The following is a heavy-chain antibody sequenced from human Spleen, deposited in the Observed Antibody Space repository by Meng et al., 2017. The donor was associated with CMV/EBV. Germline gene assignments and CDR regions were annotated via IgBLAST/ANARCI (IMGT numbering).Heavy chain of an antibody. J-gene: IGHJ5*02. CDR3: ARRKSIGWLQFDP. D-gene: IGHD5-24*01. CDR1: GGSISSDDYC. CDR2: IFYSGNS. Sequence: SGGSISSDDYCWSWLRQPPGKGLEWIGYIFYSGNSYYNPSLKSRATISMDTSKNQFSLKVRSVTVADTAVYYCARRKSIGWLQFDPWGQGTLVTVSS. V-gene: IGHV4-30-4*08.